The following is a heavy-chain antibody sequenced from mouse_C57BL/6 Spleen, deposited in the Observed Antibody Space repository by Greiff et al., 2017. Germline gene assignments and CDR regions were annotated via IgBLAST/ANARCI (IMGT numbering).Heavy chain of an antibody. CDR1: GFTFSSYG. CDR3: ARQGANPTWFAY. V-gene: IGHV5-6*01. CDR2: ISSGGSYT. J-gene: IGHJ3*01. D-gene: IGHD1-1*01. Sequence: EVKLVESGGDLVKPGGSLKLSCAASGFTFSSYGMSWVRQTPDTRLEWVATISSGGSYTYYPDSVKGRFTISRDNAKNTLYLQMSSLKSEDTAMYYCARQGANPTWFAYWGQGTLVTVSA.